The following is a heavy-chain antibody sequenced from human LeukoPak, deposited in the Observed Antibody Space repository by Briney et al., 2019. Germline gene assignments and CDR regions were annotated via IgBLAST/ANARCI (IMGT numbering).Heavy chain of an antibody. CDR1: GGSISSYY. Sequence: PSETLSHTCTVSGGSISSYYWSWIRQPPGKGLEWIGYIYYSGSTNYKSSLKSRVTISVDTSKNQFSLKLSSVTAADTAVYYCARTTEGGYSYGYFYYYYMDVWGKGTTVTISS. CDR2: IYYSGST. D-gene: IGHD5-18*01. CDR3: ARTTEGGYSYGYFYYYYMDV. V-gene: IGHV4-59*01. J-gene: IGHJ6*03.